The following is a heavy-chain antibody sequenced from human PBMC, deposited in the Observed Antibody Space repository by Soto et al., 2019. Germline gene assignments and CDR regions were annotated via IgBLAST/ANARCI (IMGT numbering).Heavy chain of an antibody. V-gene: IGHV4-34*01. CDR1: GGSFSGYY. CDR2: INHSGST. J-gene: IGHJ4*02. Sequence: SETLSLTCAVYGGSFSGYYWSWIRQPPGKGLEWIGEINHSGSTNYNPSLKSRVTISVDTSKNQFSLKLSSVTAADTAVYYCARGGHKQLAVDYFDYWGQGTLVTVSS. CDR3: ARGGHKQLAVDYFDY. D-gene: IGHD6-6*01.